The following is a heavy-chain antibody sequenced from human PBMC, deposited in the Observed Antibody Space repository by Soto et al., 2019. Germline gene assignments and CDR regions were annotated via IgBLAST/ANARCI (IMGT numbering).Heavy chain of an antibody. V-gene: IGHV2-5*02. D-gene: IGHD3-3*01. CDR3: AHRVLRTVFGLVTTTAIYFDF. CDR2: IYWDDDK. J-gene: IGHJ4*02. CDR1: GFSLTTSGVG. Sequence: QITLNESGPTQVKPRQTLTLTCTFSGFSLTTSGVGVGWIRQSPGKAPEWLALIYWDDDKRYRPSLKSRVTITKDTSKNQVVLTMAHLDPADTATYYCAHRVLRTVFGLVTTTAIYFDFWGQGTPVAVSS.